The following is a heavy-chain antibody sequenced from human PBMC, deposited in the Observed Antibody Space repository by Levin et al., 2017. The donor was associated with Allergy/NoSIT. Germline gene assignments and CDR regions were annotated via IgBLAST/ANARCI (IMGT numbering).Heavy chain of an antibody. CDR1: GYNFANYW. D-gene: IGHD6-19*01. J-gene: IGHJ4*02. CDR2: IYPGDSDI. Sequence: GESLKISCKASGYNFANYWIAWVRQMPGKGLEWMGIIYPGDSDIRYSPSFQGQVTISVDKSISAAYLQWSSLKASDTAKYYCARQGGSLAGNYDSWGQGTLLTVSS. V-gene: IGHV5-51*01. CDR3: ARQGGSLAGNYDS.